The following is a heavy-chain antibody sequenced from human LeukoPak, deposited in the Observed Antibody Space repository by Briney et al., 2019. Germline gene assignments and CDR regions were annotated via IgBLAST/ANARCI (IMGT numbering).Heavy chain of an antibody. CDR1: GGSISSYY. D-gene: IGHD3-3*01. V-gene: IGHV4-59*08. J-gene: IGHJ4*02. CDR2: IYYSGST. Sequence: SETLSLTCTVSGGSISSYYWSWIRQPPGKGLEWIGNIYYSGSTNYNPSLKSRVTISVDTSKNQFSLKLSSVTAADTAVYYCARRSSPWSGSPIDYWGQGTLVTVSS. CDR3: ARRSSPWSGSPIDY.